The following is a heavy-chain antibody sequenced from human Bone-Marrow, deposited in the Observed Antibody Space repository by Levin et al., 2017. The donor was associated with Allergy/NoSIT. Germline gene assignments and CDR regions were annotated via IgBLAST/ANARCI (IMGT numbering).Heavy chain of an antibody. CDR2: INQDGSKN. CDR3: ARDASPYCGGECYLDAFDM. V-gene: IGHV3-7*01. D-gene: IGHD2-21*01. CDR1: GFTFSTYW. J-gene: IGHJ3*02. Sequence: PGGSLRLSCAASGFTFSTYWMTWVRQAPGRGLEWVANINQDGSKNHYVDSVKGRFTISRDNAKNSLYLQMNSLRAEDTAVYYCARDASPYCGGECYLDAFDMWGQGTMVTVSS.